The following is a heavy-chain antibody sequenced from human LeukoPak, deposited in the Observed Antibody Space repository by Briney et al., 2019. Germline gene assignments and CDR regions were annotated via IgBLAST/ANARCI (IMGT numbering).Heavy chain of an antibody. J-gene: IGHJ6*02. D-gene: IGHD1-26*01. Sequence: SGTLSLTCAVSADSISSSKWWSWVRQAPGKGLEWIGEIHHGGSSNYNPSLKSRVTISIDKSKNQFPLKMSSVTAADTAVYYCARSRDTTNYYGMDVWGQGTTVSVSS. V-gene: IGHV4-4*02. CDR2: IHHGGSS. CDR1: ADSISSSKW. CDR3: ARSRDTTNYYGMDV.